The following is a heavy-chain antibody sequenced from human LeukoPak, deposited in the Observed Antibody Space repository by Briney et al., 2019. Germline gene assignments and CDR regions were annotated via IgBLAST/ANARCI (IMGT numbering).Heavy chain of an antibody. J-gene: IGHJ4*02. CDR3: AILTTHSSSSQFDY. CDR2: ISGSGTIT. D-gene: IGHD6-6*01. Sequence: GGSLRLSCAASGFTFSRYAMSWVRQAPGKGPEWVSAISGSGTITYYADSVKGRFTISRDNSKDTLYLQMNSLRAEDTAIYFCAILTTHSSSSQFDYWGQGTLVTVSS. CDR1: GFTFSRYA. V-gene: IGHV3-23*01.